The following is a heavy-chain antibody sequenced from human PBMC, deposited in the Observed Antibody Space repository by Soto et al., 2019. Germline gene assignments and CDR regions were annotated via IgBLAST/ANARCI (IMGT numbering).Heavy chain of an antibody. D-gene: IGHD3-16*01. Sequence: GGSLRLSCSASGFAFSPYAMTWVRQAPGKGLEWVSSISGSGGNTNYADSVKGRFTVSRDNSKRTLSLQMNSLTEEDTAIYYCAKGLRRLLRTQYYYGLDVWGRGTTVTVSS. CDR1: GFAFSPYA. CDR2: ISGSGGNT. J-gene: IGHJ6*02. V-gene: IGHV3-23*01. CDR3: AKGLRRLLRTQYYYGLDV.